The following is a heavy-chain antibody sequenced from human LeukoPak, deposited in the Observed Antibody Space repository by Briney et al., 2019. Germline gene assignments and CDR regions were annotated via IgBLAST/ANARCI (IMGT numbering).Heavy chain of an antibody. CDR1: GFTFSSYV. CDR2: ISYDGSNE. J-gene: IGHJ4*02. Sequence: GGSLRLSCAASGFTFSSYVMHWVRQAPGKGLEWVAIISYDGSNEYYADSVKGRFTISRDNSKNTLYLQMNSLRAEDTAVYYCAREDRFGELSTDWGQGTLVTVSS. D-gene: IGHD3-10*01. CDR3: AREDRFGELSTD. V-gene: IGHV3-30*04.